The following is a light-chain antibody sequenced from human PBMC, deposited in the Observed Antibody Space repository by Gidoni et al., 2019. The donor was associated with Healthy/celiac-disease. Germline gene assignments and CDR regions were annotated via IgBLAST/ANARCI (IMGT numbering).Light chain of an antibody. CDR3: HQYGSSPPRYT. CDR1: QSVSSSY. CDR2: GAS. V-gene: IGKV3-20*01. Sequence: EMVLTQSPGTLSLSPGERATLSCRARQSVSSSYLALYQQKPGQAPRLLIYGASSRATGIPDLFSGSGSGTDFTLTISLLEPEAFAVYYCHQYGSSPPRYTFGQGTKLEIK. J-gene: IGKJ2*01.